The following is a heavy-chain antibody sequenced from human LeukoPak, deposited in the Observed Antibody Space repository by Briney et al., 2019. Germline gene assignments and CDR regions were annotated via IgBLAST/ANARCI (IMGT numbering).Heavy chain of an antibody. V-gene: IGHV1-69*05. CDR2: TIPAFRTT. Sequence: SVKVSCKASGGAFSTFSFTWVRQAPGQGLEWLGGTIPAFRTTHYAQKLQGRVTITTDESSRTVYITLTSLIYEDTAIYYCARGSGEDWFDPWGQGTLVTVSS. CDR3: ARGSGEDWFDP. CDR1: GGAFSTFS. J-gene: IGHJ5*02.